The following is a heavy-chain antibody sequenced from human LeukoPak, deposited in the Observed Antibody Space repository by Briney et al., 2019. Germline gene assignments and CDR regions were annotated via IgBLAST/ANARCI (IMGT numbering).Heavy chain of an antibody. D-gene: IGHD6-19*01. J-gene: IGHJ4*02. CDR3: AKAIAVAGTYDY. Sequence: GGSLRLSCAASGLTFSSYAMSWVRQAPGKGLEWVSAISGSGGSTYYADSVKGRFTISRDNSKNALYLQMNSLRAEDTAVYYCAKAIAVAGTYDYWGQGTLVTVSS. CDR1: GLTFSSYA. V-gene: IGHV3-23*01. CDR2: ISGSGGST.